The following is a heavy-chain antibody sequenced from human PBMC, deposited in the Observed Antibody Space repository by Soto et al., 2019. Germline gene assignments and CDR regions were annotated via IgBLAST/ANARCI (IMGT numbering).Heavy chain of an antibody. D-gene: IGHD6-13*01. V-gene: IGHV4-39*01. CDR2: IYYSGST. CDR3: ATAIAAAGAEYFQH. CDR1: GCSISSSSYY. Sequence: XETLSLTCTVSGCSISSSSYYWGWIRQPPGKGLEWIGSIYYSGSTYYNPSLKSRVTISVDTSKNQFSLKLSSVTAADTAVYYCATAIAAAGAEYFQHWGQGTLVTVSS. J-gene: IGHJ1*01.